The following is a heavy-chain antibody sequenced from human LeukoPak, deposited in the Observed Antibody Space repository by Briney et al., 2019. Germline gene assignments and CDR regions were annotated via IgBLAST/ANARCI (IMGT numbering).Heavy chain of an antibody. Sequence: GGSLRLSCAASGFTVSNNYMSWVRQAPGKRLEWVSVIYSGGSTYYADSVKGRFTISRDNSKNTLYLQMNSLRAEDTAVYYCARENFEPNDYDWFFDLWGRGTLVTVSS. CDR2: IYSGGST. CDR1: GFTVSNNY. V-gene: IGHV3-53*01. CDR3: ARENFEPNDYDWFFDL. D-gene: IGHD4/OR15-4a*01. J-gene: IGHJ2*01.